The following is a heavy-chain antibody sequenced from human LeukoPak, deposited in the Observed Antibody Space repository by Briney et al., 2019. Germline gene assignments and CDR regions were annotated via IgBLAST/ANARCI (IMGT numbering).Heavy chain of an antibody. J-gene: IGHJ4*02. CDR2: IYYSGST. Sequence: SETLSLTCTVSGGSISSSSYYWGWIRQPPGKGLEWIGSIYYSGSTYYNPSLKSRVTISVDTSKNQFSLKLSSVTAADTAVYYCARGAGSSSWYRPPFDYWGQGTLVTVSS. D-gene: IGHD6-13*01. CDR3: ARGAGSSSWYRPPFDY. CDR1: GGSISSSSYY. V-gene: IGHV4-39*07.